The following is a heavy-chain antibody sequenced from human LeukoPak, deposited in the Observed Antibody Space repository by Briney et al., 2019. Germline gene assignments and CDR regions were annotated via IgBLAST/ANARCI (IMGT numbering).Heavy chain of an antibody. CDR3: ARSYDSRGYYYYGMDV. V-gene: IGHV4-59*01. CDR1: GGSISSYY. CDR2: IYYSGST. Sequence: SETLSLTCTVSGGSISSYYGGWIRQPPGKGLEWIGYIYYSGSTGYNPSLKSRVTILVDTSKNQFSLKLSSVTAADTAVYYCARSYDSRGYYYYGMDVWGQGTTVTVSS. D-gene: IGHD3-22*01. J-gene: IGHJ6*02.